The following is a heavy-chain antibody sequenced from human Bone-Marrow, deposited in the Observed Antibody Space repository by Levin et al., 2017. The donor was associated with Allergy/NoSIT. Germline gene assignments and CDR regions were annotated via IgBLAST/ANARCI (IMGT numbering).Heavy chain of an antibody. CDR1: GFSLSTSGVA. J-gene: IGHJ4*02. CDR3: VHGTYRSSGYYYLSPFDH. Sequence: VSGPTLVKPKQTLTLTCTFSGFSLSTSGVAVGWIRQPPGKALEWLALIYWDDDKRYSPSLESRLTITKDSSKNQVVLTMTNMDPVDTATYFCVHGTYRSSGYYYLSPFDHWGQGTLVTVSS. V-gene: IGHV2-5*02. D-gene: IGHD3-22*01. CDR2: IYWDDDK.